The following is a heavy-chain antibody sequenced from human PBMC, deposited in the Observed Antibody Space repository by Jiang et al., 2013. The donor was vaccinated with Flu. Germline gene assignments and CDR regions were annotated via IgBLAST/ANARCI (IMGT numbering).Heavy chain of an antibody. Sequence: LLKPSETLSLTCTVSGGSVSSGSYYWSWIRQPPGKGLEWIGYIYYSGSTNYNPSLKSRVTISVDTSKNQSSLKLSSVTAADTAVYYCARENRDDAFDIWGQGTMVTVSS. V-gene: IGHV4-61*01. CDR1: GGSVSSGSYY. J-gene: IGHJ3*02. D-gene: IGHD1-14*01. CDR2: IYYSGST. CDR3: ARENRDDAFDI.